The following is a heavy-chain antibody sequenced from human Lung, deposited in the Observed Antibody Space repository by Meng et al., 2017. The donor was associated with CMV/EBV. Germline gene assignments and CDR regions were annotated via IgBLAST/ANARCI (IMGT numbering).Heavy chain of an antibody. CDR2: INPSGGST. Sequence: SVXVSXXASGYTFTSYYMHWVRQAPGQGLEWMGIINPSGGSTSYAQKFQGRVTMTRDTSTSTVYMELSSLRSEDTAVYYCARAGGYSYGAHDYWGQGTLVXVSS. CDR3: ARAGGYSYGAHDY. CDR1: GYTFTSYY. J-gene: IGHJ4*02. D-gene: IGHD5-18*01. V-gene: IGHV1-46*01.